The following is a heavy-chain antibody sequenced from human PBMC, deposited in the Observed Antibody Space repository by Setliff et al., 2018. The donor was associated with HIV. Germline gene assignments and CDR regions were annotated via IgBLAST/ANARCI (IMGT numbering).Heavy chain of an antibody. CDR3: ARDREWELESLDY. D-gene: IGHD1-26*01. J-gene: IGHJ4*02. CDR1: GFTFSSFS. Sequence: GGSMRLSCVASGFTFSSFSMNWVRQAPGKGLEWVSSITSSSGYKYYADSVKGRFTISRDNAKNSLYLQMNSLRAEDTAVYYCARDREWELESLDYWGQGTLVTVSS. CDR2: ITSSSGYK. V-gene: IGHV3-21*01.